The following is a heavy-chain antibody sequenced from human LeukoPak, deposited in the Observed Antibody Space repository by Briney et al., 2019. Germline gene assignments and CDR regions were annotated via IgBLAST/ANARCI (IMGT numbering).Heavy chain of an antibody. CDR3: ARVLRYCSGGNCYSGGLGYMDV. CDR2: ISRSGSTK. CDR1: GFTFSDYN. J-gene: IGHJ6*03. V-gene: IGHV3-11*01. Sequence: GGTLRLSCAASGFTFSDYNMRWIRQAPGKGLEWVSSISRSGSTKYYADSVKGRFTISRDNAKNSLFLQMNSLRAEDTAVYYCARVLRYCSGGNCYSGGLGYMDVWGKGTTVTISS. D-gene: IGHD2-15*01.